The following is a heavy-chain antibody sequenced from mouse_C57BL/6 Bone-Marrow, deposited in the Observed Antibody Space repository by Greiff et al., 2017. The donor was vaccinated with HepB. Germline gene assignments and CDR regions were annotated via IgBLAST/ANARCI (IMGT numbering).Heavy chain of an antibody. CDR2: IRNKANGYTT. J-gene: IGHJ1*03. CDR3: ARSLITTVVANWYFDV. CDR1: GFTFTDYY. D-gene: IGHD1-1*01. Sequence: EVKLMESGGGLVQPGGSLSLSCAASGFTFTDYYMSWVRQPPGKALEWLGFIRNKANGYTTEYSASVKGRFTISSDNSQSILYLQMNALRAEDSATYYCARSLITTVVANWYFDVWGTGTTVTVSS. V-gene: IGHV7-3*01.